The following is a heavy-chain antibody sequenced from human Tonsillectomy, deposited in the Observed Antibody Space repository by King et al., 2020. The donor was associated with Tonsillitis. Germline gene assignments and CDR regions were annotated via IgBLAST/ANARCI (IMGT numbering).Heavy chain of an antibody. CDR1: GGSFSSFY. CDR3: ARGLGYYGSGSYNWFDP. J-gene: IGHJ5*02. CDR2: INHSGST. V-gene: IGHV4-34*01. Sequence: VQLQQWGAGLLKPSETLSLTCAVYGGSFSSFYWTWIRQSPGKGLEWIGEINHSGSTNYNPSLKSRVTVSVDTSKNQFSLKLTSVTAADTAVYYCARGLGYYGSGSYNWFDPWGQGTLITVSS. D-gene: IGHD3-10*01.